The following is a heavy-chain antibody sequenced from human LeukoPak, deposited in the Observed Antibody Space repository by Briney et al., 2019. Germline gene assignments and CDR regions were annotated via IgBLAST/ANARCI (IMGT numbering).Heavy chain of an antibody. Sequence: GESLKISCKGSGYSFTNYWIGWVRQMPGKGLEWMGIIYPGDSDTRYSPSFQGQVTISADKSISTAYLQWSSLKASDTAMYYCARVGYCSSTSCYGWRYFDYWGQGTLVTVSS. CDR2: IYPGDSDT. CDR1: GYSFTNYW. D-gene: IGHD2-2*01. V-gene: IGHV5-51*01. CDR3: ARVGYCSSTSCYGWRYFDY. J-gene: IGHJ4*02.